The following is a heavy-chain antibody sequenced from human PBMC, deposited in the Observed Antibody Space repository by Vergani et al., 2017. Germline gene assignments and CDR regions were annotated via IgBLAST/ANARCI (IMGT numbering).Heavy chain of an antibody. J-gene: IGHJ3*02. CDR3: ARVNQDYPDAFDI. D-gene: IGHD4-11*01. Sequence: QVQLVQSGAEVKKPGASVKVSCKASGYTFTGYYMHWVRQAPGQGLEWMGWINPNSGGTNYAQKFQGRVTMTRDTSISTAYMDLSSLISDDTAVYYCARVNQDYPDAFDIWGQGTMVTVSS. CDR2: INPNSGGT. CDR1: GYTFTGYY. V-gene: IGHV1-2*02.